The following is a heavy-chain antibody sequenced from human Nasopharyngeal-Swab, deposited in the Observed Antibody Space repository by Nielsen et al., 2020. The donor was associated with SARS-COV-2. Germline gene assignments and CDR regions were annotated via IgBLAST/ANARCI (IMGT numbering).Heavy chain of an antibody. D-gene: IGHD3-10*01. J-gene: IGHJ5*02. CDR2: IKQDGSEK. CDR1: GFTFSSYW. V-gene: IGHV3-7*01. Sequence: GGSLRLSCAASGFTFSSYWMNWVRQAPGKGLEWVANIKQDGSEKYYVDSVKGRFTISRDNAKNSLYLQMNSLRAEDTAVYYCAREEITMVRGVIILDWFDPWGQGTLVTVSS. CDR3: AREEITMVRGVIILDWFDP.